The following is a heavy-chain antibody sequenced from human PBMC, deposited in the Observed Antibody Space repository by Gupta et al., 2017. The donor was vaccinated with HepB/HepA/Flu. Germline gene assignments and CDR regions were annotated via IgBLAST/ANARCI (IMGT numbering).Heavy chain of an antibody. J-gene: IGHJ6*02. CDR2: IYSGGST. D-gene: IGHD3-3*01. Sequence: EVQLVESGGGLVQPGGSLRLSCAASGFTVSSNYMSWVRQAPGKGLEWVSVIYSGGSTYYADSVKGRFTISRDNSKNTLYLQMNSLRAEDTAVYYCATNLKRALEWFPYGMDVWDQGTTVTVSS. CDR1: GFTVSSNY. V-gene: IGHV3-66*01. CDR3: ATNLKRALEWFPYGMDV.